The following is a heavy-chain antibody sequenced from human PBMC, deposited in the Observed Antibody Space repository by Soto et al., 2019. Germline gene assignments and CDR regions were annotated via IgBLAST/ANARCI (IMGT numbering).Heavy chain of an antibody. J-gene: IGHJ6*02. CDR2: ISSSSSYI. D-gene: IGHD3-10*01. CDR3: ARGITMVRGVIITSYYGMDV. Sequence: GRSLRLSCAASGFTFISYSMNWVRQAPGKGLEWVLSISSSSSYIYYADSVKGRFTISRDNAKNSLYLQMNSLRAEDTAVYYCARGITMVRGVIITSYYGMDVWGQGTTVTVSS. CDR1: GFTFISYS. V-gene: IGHV3-21*01.